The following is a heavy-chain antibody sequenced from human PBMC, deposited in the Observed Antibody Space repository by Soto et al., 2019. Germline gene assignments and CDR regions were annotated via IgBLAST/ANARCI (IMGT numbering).Heavy chain of an antibody. CDR2: FDPEDGET. J-gene: IGHJ4*02. Sequence: ASVKVSCKVSGYTLTELSMHWVRQAPGKGLEWMGGFDPEDGETIYAQKFQGRVTMTEDTSTDTAYMELSSLRSEDMAVYYCATGRLYMIYFDYWGQGTLVTVSS. V-gene: IGHV1-24*01. D-gene: IGHD3-16*01. CDR3: ATGRLYMIYFDY. CDR1: GYTLTELS.